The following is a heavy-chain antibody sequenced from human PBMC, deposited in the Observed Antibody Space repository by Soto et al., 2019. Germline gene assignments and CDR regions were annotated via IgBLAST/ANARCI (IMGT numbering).Heavy chain of an antibody. CDR2: IIPIFGTA. D-gene: IGHD2-2*01. J-gene: IGHJ6*02. CDR1: GGTFSSYA. CDR3: ARAAVPAASPYYYGMDV. Sequence: ASVKVSCKASGGTFSSYAISWVRQAPGQGLEWMGGIIPIFGTANYAQKFQGRVTITADESTSTAYMELSSLRSEDTAVYYCARAAVPAASPYYYGMDVWGQGTTVTVSS. V-gene: IGHV1-69*13.